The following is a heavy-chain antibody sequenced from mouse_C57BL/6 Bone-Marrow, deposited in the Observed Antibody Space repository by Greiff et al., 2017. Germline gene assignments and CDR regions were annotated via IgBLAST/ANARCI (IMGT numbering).Heavy chain of an antibody. J-gene: IGHJ1*03. CDR1: GYTFTSYG. Sequence: VHLVESGAELARPGASVKLSCKASGYTFTSYGISWVKQRTGQGLEWIGEIYPRSGNTYYNEKFKGKATLTADKSSSTAYMELRSLTSEDSAVYFCARIYGSSRYFDDWGTGTTVTVSS. CDR2: IYPRSGNT. CDR3: ARIYGSSRYFDD. V-gene: IGHV1-81*01. D-gene: IGHD1-1*01.